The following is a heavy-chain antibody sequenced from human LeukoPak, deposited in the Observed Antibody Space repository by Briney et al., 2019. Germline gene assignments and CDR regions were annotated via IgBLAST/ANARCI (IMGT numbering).Heavy chain of an antibody. D-gene: IGHD3-10*01. V-gene: IGHV1-24*01. CDR1: GYTLTELS. CDR3: ATGWSGSGSYLY. J-gene: IGHJ4*02. CDR2: FDPEDGET. Sequence: ASVKVSCKVSGYTLTELSMHWVRQAPGKGLEWMGGFDPEDGETIYAQKFQGRVTMTEDTSTDTAYMELSSLRSEDTAVYYCATGWSGSGSYLYWGQGTLVTVSS.